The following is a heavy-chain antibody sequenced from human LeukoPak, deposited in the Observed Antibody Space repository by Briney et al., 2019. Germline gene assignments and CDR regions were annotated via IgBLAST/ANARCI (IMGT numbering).Heavy chain of an antibody. CDR3: ARQLGATSRDY. V-gene: IGHV1-2*02. J-gene: IGHJ4*02. Sequence: ASVTVSFTGSGYTFTVYYMHRVRQAPGQGLEWMGSIIPNSGATNYAQNFQGRVTMTTDTSISTAYMELNRLTSDDTAVYYWARQLGATSRDYWGQGTLVTVSS. CDR2: IIPNSGAT. D-gene: IGHD1-26*01. CDR1: GYTFTVYY.